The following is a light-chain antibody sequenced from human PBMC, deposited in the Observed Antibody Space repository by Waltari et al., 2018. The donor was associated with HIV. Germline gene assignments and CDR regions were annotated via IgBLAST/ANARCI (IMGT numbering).Light chain of an antibody. J-gene: IGKJ4*01. V-gene: IGKV4-1*01. CDR3: QQYYTTPLT. CDR2: WAS. CDR1: QSVLYRSSNKHC. Sequence: DIVMTQSPDSLAVSLGERATINCKSSQSVLYRSSNKHCLAWYQQKPGQPPKLLIYWASTRESGVPDRFSGSGSGTDFTLTITSLQAEDVAVYYCQQYYTTPLTFGGGTKVEIK.